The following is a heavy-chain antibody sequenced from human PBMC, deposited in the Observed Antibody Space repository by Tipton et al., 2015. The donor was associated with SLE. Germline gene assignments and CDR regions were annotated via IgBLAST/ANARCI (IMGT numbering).Heavy chain of an antibody. CDR1: GASVTSHY. D-gene: IGHD6-6*01. CDR3: ARDSSSSPFMSDGFDL. Sequence: TLSLTCTVSGASVTSHYWSWIRQPPGKGLEWIGYFYCSGSTSYDPSLKSRVTISVDTSKNQFSLNLRSVTVADTAVYYCARDSSSSPFMSDGFDLWGQGTVVTVSS. CDR2: FYCSGST. J-gene: IGHJ3*01. V-gene: IGHV4-59*02.